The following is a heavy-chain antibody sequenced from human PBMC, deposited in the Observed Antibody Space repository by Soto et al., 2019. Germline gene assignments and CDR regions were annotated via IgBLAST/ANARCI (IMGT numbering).Heavy chain of an antibody. CDR1: GVTFSNAW. CDR3: TTDSWEGSPPVDY. D-gene: IGHD1-26*01. CDR2: IKSKTDGGTT. V-gene: IGHV3-15*01. Sequence: PGGSLRLSCAASGVTFSNAWMSWVRQAPGKGLEWVGRIKSKTDGGTTDYAAPVKGRFTISRDDSKNTLYLQMNSLKTEDTAVYYCTTDSWEGSPPVDYWGQGTLVTVSS. J-gene: IGHJ4*02.